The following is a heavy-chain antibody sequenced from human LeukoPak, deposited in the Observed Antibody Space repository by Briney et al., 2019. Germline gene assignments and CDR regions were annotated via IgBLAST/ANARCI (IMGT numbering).Heavy chain of an antibody. CDR2: IYYTGST. CDR3: ASQLNSVVAAFEYFQH. CDR1: GGSISSTNYY. D-gene: IGHD2-15*01. Sequence: ASETLSLTCTVSGGSISSTNYYWGWIRQPPGKGLEWIGTIYYTGSTYYNPSLKSRVTISVDTSKNQFSLRLTSVTAADTAVYYCASQLNSVVAAFEYFQHWGQGTLVTVSS. V-gene: IGHV4-39*01. J-gene: IGHJ1*01.